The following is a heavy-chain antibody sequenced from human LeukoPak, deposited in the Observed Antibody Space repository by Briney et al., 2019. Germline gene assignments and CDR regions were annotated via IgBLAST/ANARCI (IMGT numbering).Heavy chain of an antibody. Sequence: SETLSLTCTVSGGSISSSSYYWGWIRQPPGKGLEWIGIMYHSGSTYYNPSLKSRVTISVDTSKNHFSLKLSSVTAADTAVYYCARRYYYVSGSYYNHFDPWGQGTLVTVSS. V-gene: IGHV4-39*02. CDR3: ARRYYYVSGSYYNHFDP. CDR2: MYHSGST. D-gene: IGHD3-10*01. CDR1: GGSISSSSYY. J-gene: IGHJ5*02.